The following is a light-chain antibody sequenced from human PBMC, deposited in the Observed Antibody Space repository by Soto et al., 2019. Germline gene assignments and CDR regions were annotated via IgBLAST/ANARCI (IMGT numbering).Light chain of an antibody. CDR2: GVS. V-gene: IGKV3-20*01. J-gene: IGKJ1*01. Sequence: DIVLTQSPVTLSLSHGESATLSCRARQSGISSYLAWYQHKPGQAPKFLIYGVSSRDTGIPARFSGTGSGTDFTLTISRLESEDFAVYYCQQHGNSPWTFGQGTKVDI. CDR3: QQHGNSPWT. CDR1: QSGISSY.